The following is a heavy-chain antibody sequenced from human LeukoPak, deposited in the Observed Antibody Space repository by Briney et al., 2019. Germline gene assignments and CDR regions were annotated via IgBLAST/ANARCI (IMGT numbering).Heavy chain of an antibody. Sequence: ASVKVSCKASEYSFTGYYMHWVRQAPGQGLEWMGLINPSGSSTSYAQKFQGRLSLTRDMSTSTDYMELSSLRSEDTAVYYCARDNSVGDTAWWFDPWGQGTLVTVSS. D-gene: IGHD1-26*01. CDR1: EYSFTGYY. J-gene: IGHJ5*02. V-gene: IGHV1-46*01. CDR2: INPSGSST. CDR3: ARDNSVGDTAWWFDP.